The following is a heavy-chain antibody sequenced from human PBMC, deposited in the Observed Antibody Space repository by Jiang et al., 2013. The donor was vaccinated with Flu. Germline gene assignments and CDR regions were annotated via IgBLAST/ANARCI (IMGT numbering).Heavy chain of an antibody. CDR1: GGSITSGAHY. J-gene: IGHJ3*02. CDR3: ARQGAYSGTRYAFDI. CDR2: VYFSGRT. V-gene: IGHV4-39*01. Sequence: PGLVKPSETLSLTCTVSGGSITSGAHYWGWIPQPPGRGLEWIGSVYFSGRTFYNPSLGSRVTISVDTSKNQFSLNLSSVTAVDTAVYYCARQGAYSGTRYAFDIWGQGTILTVSS. D-gene: IGHD1-26*01.